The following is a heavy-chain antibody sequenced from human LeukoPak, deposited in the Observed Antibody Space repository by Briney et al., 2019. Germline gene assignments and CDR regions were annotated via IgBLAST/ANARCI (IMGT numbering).Heavy chain of an antibody. V-gene: IGHV4-34*01. CDR1: GGSFSGYY. Sequence: SETLSLTCGVYGGSFSGYYWSWIRQPPGKGLEWIGEVNHSGTTNYNPSLKSRVTISIDTSKNQFSLKLRSVTAADTAVYYCARTTEGGYTYDYFYYYYMDVWGKGTTVTISS. CDR2: VNHSGTT. CDR3: ARTTEGGYTYDYFYYYYMDV. D-gene: IGHD5-18*01. J-gene: IGHJ6*03.